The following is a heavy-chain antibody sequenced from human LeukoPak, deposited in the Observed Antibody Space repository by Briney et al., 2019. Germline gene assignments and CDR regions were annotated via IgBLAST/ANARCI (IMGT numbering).Heavy chain of an antibody. CDR3: ARERSIAAAGVLLGGGMDV. CDR1: GFTFSSYW. J-gene: IGHJ6*02. CDR2: INSDGSST. D-gene: IGHD6-13*01. V-gene: IGHV3-74*01. Sequence: PGGSLRLSCAASGFTFSSYWMHWVRQAPGKGLVWVPRINSDGSSTSYADSVKGRFTISRDNAKNTLYLQMNSLRAEDTAVYYCARERSIAAAGVLLGGGMDVWGQGTTVTVSS.